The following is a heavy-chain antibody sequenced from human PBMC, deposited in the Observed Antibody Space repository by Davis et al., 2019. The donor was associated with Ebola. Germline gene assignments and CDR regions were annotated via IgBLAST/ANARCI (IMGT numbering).Heavy chain of an antibody. Sequence: PGGSLRLSCAASGFTFSNAWMNWVRQAPGKGLEWVGRIKSKTDGGTTDYAAPVKGRFTISRDDSKNTLYLQMNSLKTEDTAVYYCTTDEAAKVYYYYGMDVWGQGTTVTVSS. V-gene: IGHV3-15*07. D-gene: IGHD2-15*01. CDR3: TTDEAAKVYYYYGMDV. CDR1: GFTFSNAW. CDR2: IKSKTDGGTT. J-gene: IGHJ6*02.